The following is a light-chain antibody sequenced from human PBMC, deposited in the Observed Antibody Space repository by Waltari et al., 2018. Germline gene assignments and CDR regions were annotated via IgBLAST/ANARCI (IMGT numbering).Light chain of an antibody. Sequence: IQMTQSPSTLSASIGDRVTITCRASHGISAWLAWYQHKPGTAPKPLISKASYLESGVPSRFSGSGSGTEFTLTISSLQPDDFATYYCQQYDSYTWTFGQGTKVEIK. CDR1: HGISAW. CDR3: QQYDSYTWT. CDR2: KAS. V-gene: IGKV1-5*03. J-gene: IGKJ1*01.